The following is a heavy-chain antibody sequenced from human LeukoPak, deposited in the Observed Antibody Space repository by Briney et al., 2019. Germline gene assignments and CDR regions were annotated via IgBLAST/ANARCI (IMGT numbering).Heavy chain of an antibody. CDR2: IYYSGST. Sequence: PSETLSLTCTVSGGSISSYYWSWIRQPPGKGLEWIGYIYYSGSTNYNPSLKSRVTISVDTSKNQFSLKLSSVTAADTAVYYCARNSIVGWYFDLWGRGTLVTVSS. CDR3: ARNSIVGWYFDL. J-gene: IGHJ2*01. D-gene: IGHD1-26*01. V-gene: IGHV4-59*01. CDR1: GGSISSYY.